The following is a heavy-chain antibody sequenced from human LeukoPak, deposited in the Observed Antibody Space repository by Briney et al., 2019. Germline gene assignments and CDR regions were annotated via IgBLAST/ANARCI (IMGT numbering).Heavy chain of an antibody. J-gene: IGHJ3*02. CDR2: ISSTSSTI. D-gene: IGHD3-22*01. CDR1: GFTFRSYS. CDR3: ARAAPYYYDSSGHSAFDS. V-gene: IGHV3-48*02. Sequence: GGSLRLSCAASGFTFRSYSMHWVRQAPGKGLEWVSYISSTSSTIYYADSVKGRFTISRDNAKNSLYLQMNSLRDEDTAVYYCARAAPYYYDSSGHSAFDSWGQGTMVTVSA.